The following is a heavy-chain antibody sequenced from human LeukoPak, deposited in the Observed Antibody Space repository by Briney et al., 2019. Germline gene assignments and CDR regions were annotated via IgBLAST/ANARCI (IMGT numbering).Heavy chain of an antibody. CDR2: INSNSGGT. Sequence: VASVTVSCKASGYTFTSYGISWVRQAPGQGFEWMGWINSNSGGTNYVQKFQGRVTMTRDTSISTAYMELSSLRSDDTAVYFCARRYYDSSGYFSFDYWGQGTLVTVSS. V-gene: IGHV1-2*02. J-gene: IGHJ4*02. D-gene: IGHD3-22*01. CDR3: ARRYYDSSGYFSFDY. CDR1: GYTFTSYG.